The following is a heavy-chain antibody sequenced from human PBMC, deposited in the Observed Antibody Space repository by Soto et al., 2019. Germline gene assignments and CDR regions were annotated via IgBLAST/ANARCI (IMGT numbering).Heavy chain of an antibody. D-gene: IGHD3-3*01. Sequence: EVQLVESGGGLVQPGGSLRLSCAASGISLSAYWMHWVRQVPGKGLEWIAGINEDGRSTSYMDSVKGRFTISSGNARDTLYLQMNSLRLADTAVYYCARGWVERLPRQPPSDYWGQGTLVTVSS. CDR3: ARGWVERLPRQPPSDY. V-gene: IGHV3-74*01. CDR1: GISLSAYW. J-gene: IGHJ4*02. CDR2: INEDGRST.